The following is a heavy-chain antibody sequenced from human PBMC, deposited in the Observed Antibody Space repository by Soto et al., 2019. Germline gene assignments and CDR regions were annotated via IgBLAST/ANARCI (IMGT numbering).Heavy chain of an antibody. CDR3: AKAKYSGYDNSLNFDY. CDR1: GFTFGSYA. D-gene: IGHD5-12*01. CDR2: IGGRGGST. Sequence: EVQLLESGGGLVQPGGSLRLSCAVSGFTFGSYAMSWVRQAPGKGLEWVSGIGGRGGSTYYADSVKGRFTSSRDNSKNTLYLQMNSLRVEDTAVYYCAKAKYSGYDNSLNFDYWGQGTRATVSS. J-gene: IGHJ4*02. V-gene: IGHV3-23*01.